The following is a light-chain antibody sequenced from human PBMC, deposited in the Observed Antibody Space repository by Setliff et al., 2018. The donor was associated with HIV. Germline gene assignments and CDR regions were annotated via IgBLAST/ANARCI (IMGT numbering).Light chain of an antibody. J-gene: IGKJ1*01. CDR1: QNIRNRF. CDR2: DAS. Sequence: EIVLTQSPATLSLSPGERGTLSCGASQNIRNRFLAWYQQRPGLAPRLLIFDASSRAAGIPDRFSGSGSGTDFTLTIGSLEPEDFAVYYCQQYSDSPPTFGQGTKVDIK. V-gene: IGKV3D-20*01. CDR3: QQYSDSPPT.